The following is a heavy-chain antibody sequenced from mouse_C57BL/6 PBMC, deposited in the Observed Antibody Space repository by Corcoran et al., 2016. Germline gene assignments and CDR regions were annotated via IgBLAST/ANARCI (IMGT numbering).Heavy chain of an antibody. CDR2: INTYSGVP. Sequence: QIQLVQSGPELKKPGETVKISCKASGYTFTTYGMSWVKQAPGKGLKWMGWINTYSGVPTYADDFKGRFAFSLETSASTAYLQINNLKNEDTATYFCARSWVWAMDYWGQGTSVTVSS. CDR3: ARSWVWAMDY. D-gene: IGHD2-10*02. CDR1: GYTFTTYG. V-gene: IGHV9-3*01. J-gene: IGHJ4*01.